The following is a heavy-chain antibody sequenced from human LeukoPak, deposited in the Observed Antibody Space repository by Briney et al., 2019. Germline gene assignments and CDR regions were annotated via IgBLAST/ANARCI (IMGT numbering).Heavy chain of an antibody. CDR1: GGSISSSSYY. Sequence: SETLSLTCTVSGGSISSSSYYWGWIRQPPGKGLEWIGYIYYSGGTYYNPSLKSRVTISVDTSKNQFSLKLSSVTAADTAVYYCARSFSPDFWRGYFAYWGQGTLVTVSS. CDR2: IYYSGGT. CDR3: ARSFSPDFWRGYFAY. V-gene: IGHV4-31*03. D-gene: IGHD3-3*01. J-gene: IGHJ4*02.